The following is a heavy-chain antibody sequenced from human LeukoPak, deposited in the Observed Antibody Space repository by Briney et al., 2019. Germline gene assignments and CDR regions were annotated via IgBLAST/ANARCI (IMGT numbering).Heavy chain of an antibody. CDR1: GYTFTSYG. J-gene: IGHJ4*02. D-gene: IGHD2-15*01. Sequence: ASVKVSCKASGYTFTSYGISWVRQAPGQGLEWMGWISAYNGNTNYAQELQGRVTMTTDTPTSTAYMELRSLRSDDTAVYYCARDRKGSRSTVVVVAATHGYWGQGTLVTVSS. CDR2: ISAYNGNT. CDR3: ARDRKGSRSTVVVVAATHGY. V-gene: IGHV1-18*01.